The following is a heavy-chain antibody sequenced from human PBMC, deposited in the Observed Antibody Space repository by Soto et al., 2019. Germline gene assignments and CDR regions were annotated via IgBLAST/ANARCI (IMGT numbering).Heavy chain of an antibody. CDR2: IGTGGDT. CDR3: ARGYYYGMDV. Sequence: EVQVVESGGGLVQPGGSLRLSCAASGFTFSSRDMHWVRQATGKGPEWVAAIGTGGDTYYPASVKGRFAISKENAKNSLYLQMNSLRAGDTAVYYCARGYYYGMDVWGQGTTVIVSS. CDR1: GFTFSSRD. J-gene: IGHJ6*02. V-gene: IGHV3-13*01.